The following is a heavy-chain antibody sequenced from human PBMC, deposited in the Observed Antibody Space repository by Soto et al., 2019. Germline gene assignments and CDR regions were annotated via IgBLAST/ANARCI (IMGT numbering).Heavy chain of an antibody. Sequence: GGSLRLSCAASGFTFSSYGMHWVRQAPGKGLEWVAVIWYDGSNKYYADSVRGRFTISRDNSKNTLYLQLNSLRAEDTVVYYCARDRGVVVIGAFDIWGQGTMVTVSS. CDR1: GFTFSSYG. D-gene: IGHD3-22*01. CDR2: IWYDGSNK. CDR3: ARDRGVVVIGAFDI. J-gene: IGHJ3*02. V-gene: IGHV3-33*01.